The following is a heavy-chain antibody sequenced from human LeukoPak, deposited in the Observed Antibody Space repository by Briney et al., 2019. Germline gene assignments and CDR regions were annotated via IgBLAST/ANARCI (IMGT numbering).Heavy chain of an antibody. J-gene: IGHJ4*02. CDR1: GFTFSSYW. V-gene: IGHV3-7*01. CDR2: IKQDGSEK. D-gene: IGHD2-2*01. Sequence: GGSLRLSCAASGFTFSSYWMSWVRQAPGKGLEWVANIKQDGSEKYYVDSVKGRFTISRDNAKNSLYLQMNSLRAEDTAVYYCARVRARPYCSSTSCYGYWGQGTLVTVSS. CDR3: ARVRARPYCSSTSCYGY.